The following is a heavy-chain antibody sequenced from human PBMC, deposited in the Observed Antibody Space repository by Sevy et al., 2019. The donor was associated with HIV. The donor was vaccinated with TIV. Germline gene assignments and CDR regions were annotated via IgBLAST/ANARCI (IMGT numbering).Heavy chain of an antibody. V-gene: IGHV3-74*01. J-gene: IGHJ6*02. CDR3: ARAESVSTRNAMDV. CDR1: GFNFSSYW. D-gene: IGHD4-17*01. CDR2: ISSDGRIT. Sequence: GGSLRLSCAASGFNFSSYWMHWVRQAPGKGLVWVSRISSDGRITNYADSVKGRFTFSRDNAKNTVYLQMNSLRVEDTALYYCARAESVSTRNAMDVWGQGTTVTVSS.